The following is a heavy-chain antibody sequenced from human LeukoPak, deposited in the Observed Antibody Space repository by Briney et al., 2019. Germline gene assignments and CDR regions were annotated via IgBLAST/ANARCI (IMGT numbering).Heavy chain of an antibody. D-gene: IGHD1-26*01. CDR3: ARVGATGFDY. V-gene: IGHV4-59*08. Sequence: SETLSLTCTVSGGSINSYYWSWIRQPPGKGLEWIGYVFFTGTTNYNPSLKSRVTISVDTSKNQFSLKLTSVTAADTAVYYCARVGATGFDYWGQGTLVTVSS. J-gene: IGHJ4*02. CDR1: GGSINSYY. CDR2: VFFTGTT.